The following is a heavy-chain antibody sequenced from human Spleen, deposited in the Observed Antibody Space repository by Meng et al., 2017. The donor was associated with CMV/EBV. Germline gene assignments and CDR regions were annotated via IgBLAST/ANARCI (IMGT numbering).Heavy chain of an antibody. V-gene: IGHV4-34*01. Sequence: GSLRLSCAVYGGSFSGYYWSWIRQPPGKGLEWIGEINHSGSTNYNPSLKSRVTISVDTSKNQFSLKLSSVTAADTAVYYCARYQLLYRRGMDVWGQGTTVTV. D-gene: IGHD2-2*02. CDR3: ARYQLLYRRGMDV. CDR1: GGSFSGYY. J-gene: IGHJ6*02. CDR2: INHSGST.